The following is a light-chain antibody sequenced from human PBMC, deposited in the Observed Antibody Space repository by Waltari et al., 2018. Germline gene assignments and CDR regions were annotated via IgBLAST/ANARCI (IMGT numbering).Light chain of an antibody. V-gene: IGKV3-11*01. Sequence: EVVLTQSPVTLSLSPGGRATVSCRASESVDNQLAWYRQKPGQAPTLLMHAASNRAAGIPARFRGSGYGTDFTLTISNLESEDVAVYFCQQRNKWPPLTFGGGTTIEI. CDR3: QQRNKWPPLT. CDR1: ESVDNQ. CDR2: AAS. J-gene: IGKJ4*01.